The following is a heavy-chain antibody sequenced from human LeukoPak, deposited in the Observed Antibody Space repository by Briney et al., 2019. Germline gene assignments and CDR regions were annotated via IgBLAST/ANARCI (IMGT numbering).Heavy chain of an antibody. CDR1: GGSFSGYY. J-gene: IGHJ3*02. D-gene: IGHD2-2*01. CDR3: ARDLPRYCSSTSCQTDAFDI. V-gene: IGHV4-34*01. Sequence: SETLSLTCGVYGGSFSGYYWSWIRHPPGKGLEWIGEINHSGSTNYNPSLTSRAPISVDTAKNRFSLELSAVTAADTAVYYCARDLPRYCSSTSCQTDAFDIWGQGTMVTVSS. CDR2: INHSGST.